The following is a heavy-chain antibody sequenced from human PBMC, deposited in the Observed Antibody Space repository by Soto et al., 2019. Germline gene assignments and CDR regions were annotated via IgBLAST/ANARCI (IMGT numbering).Heavy chain of an antibody. Sequence: QXQLXQWGTGLLKPSETLSLTCVVYGGSFSGYYWSWIRQPPGKGLEWIGEINHSGSTNYNPSLKSRVTISVDTSKNQFSLKLSSVTAADTAVYYCARGVSYYDSSGYYYSDYYGMDVWGQGTTVTVSS. CDR3: ARGVSYYDSSGYYYSDYYGMDV. V-gene: IGHV4-34*01. J-gene: IGHJ6*02. D-gene: IGHD3-22*01. CDR1: GGSFSGYY. CDR2: INHSGST.